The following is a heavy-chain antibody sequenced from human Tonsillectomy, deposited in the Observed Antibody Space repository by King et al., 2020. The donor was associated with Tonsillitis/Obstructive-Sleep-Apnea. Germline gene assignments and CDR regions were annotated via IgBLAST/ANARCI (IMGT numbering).Heavy chain of an antibody. CDR3: AHRKIFGLQIDY. D-gene: IGHD3-3*01. CDR2: IYWDDDK. Sequence: ITLKESGPTLVKPTQTLTLTCTFSGFSLSTSGVGVGWIRQPPGKALEWLALIYWDDDKRYNPSLKSRLTITKDTSKNQVVLTMTNMDPVDTATYYCAHRKIFGLQIDYWGQGTLVTVSS. CDR1: GFSLSTSGVG. V-gene: IGHV2-5*02. J-gene: IGHJ4*02.